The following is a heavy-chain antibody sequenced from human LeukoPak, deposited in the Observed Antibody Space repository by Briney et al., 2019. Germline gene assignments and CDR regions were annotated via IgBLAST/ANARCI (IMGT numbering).Heavy chain of an antibody. Sequence: SETLSLTCAVSAGSISSSNWWSWVRQPPGKGLEWIGEIYHSGSTNYNPSLKSRVTISVDKSKNQFSLKLSSVTAADTAVYYCARDRRHYDSSGYFSYYYYYMDVWGKGTTVTISS. CDR1: AGSISSSNW. V-gene: IGHV4-4*02. CDR2: IYHSGST. J-gene: IGHJ6*03. CDR3: ARDRRHYDSSGYFSYYYYYMDV. D-gene: IGHD3-22*01.